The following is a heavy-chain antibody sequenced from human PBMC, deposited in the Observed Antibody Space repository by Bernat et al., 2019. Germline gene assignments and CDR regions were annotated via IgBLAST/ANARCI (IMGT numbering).Heavy chain of an antibody. CDR1: GGSISSYY. CDR3: AGGPRPIFDY. Sequence: QVQLQESGPGLVKPSETLSLTCTVSGGSISSYYWSWIRQPPGKGLEWIGYIYYSGSTNYNPSLQSRVTISVDTSKNQFSLKLSSVTAADTAVYYCAGGPRPIFDYWGQGTLVTVSS. J-gene: IGHJ4*02. V-gene: IGHV4-59*01. CDR2: IYYSGST.